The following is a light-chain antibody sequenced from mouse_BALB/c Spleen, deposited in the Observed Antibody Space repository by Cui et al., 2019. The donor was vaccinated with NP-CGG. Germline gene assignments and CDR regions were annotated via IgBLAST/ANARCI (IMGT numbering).Light chain of an antibody. CDR3: ALWYSNHWV. CDR2: GTN. J-gene: IGLJ1*01. CDR1: TGAVTTSNY. Sequence: QAVVTQESALPTSPGETVTLTCRSSTGAVTTSNYANWVQEKPDHLFTGLIGGTNNRPPGVPARFSGSLIGDKAALIITGAQTEDEAIYFCALWYSNHWVFGGGTKLTVL. V-gene: IGLV1*01.